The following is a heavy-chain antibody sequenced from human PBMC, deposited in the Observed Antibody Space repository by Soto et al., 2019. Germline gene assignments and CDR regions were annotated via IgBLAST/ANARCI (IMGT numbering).Heavy chain of an antibody. CDR1: GFTFTSSW. V-gene: IGHV3-74*01. CDR2: IKSDGSST. CDR3: ARGGRGGFDY. J-gene: IGHJ4*02. Sequence: EVQLVESGGGLGPPGGSLRLSCAASGFTFTSSWMHWVRQAPGKGLVWVSSIKSDGSSTNYADSVKGRFTISRDNAKNTVYLQMNSLRAEDTAVYYCARGGRGGFDYWGQGALVTVSS. D-gene: IGHD3-16*01.